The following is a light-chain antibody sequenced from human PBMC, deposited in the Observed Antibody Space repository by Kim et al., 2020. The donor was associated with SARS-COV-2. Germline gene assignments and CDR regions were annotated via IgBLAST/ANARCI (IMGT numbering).Light chain of an antibody. CDR3: QQYLNLIT. CDR1: QDSSNY. J-gene: IGKJ4*01. Sequence: YAPVGDRGTCTCQASQDSSNYLNWYQQKPGKAPKLLFYGASHLETGVPSRFRGSGSGTDFTFTITSLQPEDLATYYCQQYLNLITFGRGTKVDIK. V-gene: IGKV1-33*01. CDR2: GAS.